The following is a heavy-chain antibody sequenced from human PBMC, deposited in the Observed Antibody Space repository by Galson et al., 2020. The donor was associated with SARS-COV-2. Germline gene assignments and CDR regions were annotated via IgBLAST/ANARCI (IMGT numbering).Heavy chain of an antibody. D-gene: IGHD5-12*01. CDR1: GGTFSSYA. CDR2: IIPIFGTA. Sequence: KISCKASGGTFSSYAISWVRQAPGQGLEWMGGIIPIFGTANYAQKFQGRVTITADESTSTAYMELSSLRSEDTAVYYCARVSGYDSRGFDFDYWGQGTLVTVSS. V-gene: IGHV1-69*01. CDR3: ARVSGYDSRGFDFDY. J-gene: IGHJ4*02.